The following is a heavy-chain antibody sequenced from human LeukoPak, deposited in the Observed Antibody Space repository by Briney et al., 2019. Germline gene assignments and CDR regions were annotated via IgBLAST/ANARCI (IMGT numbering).Heavy chain of an antibody. V-gene: IGHV3-30*04. D-gene: IGHD5-12*01. J-gene: IGHJ5*02. CDR2: ISNDGSKK. Sequence: PGGSLRLSCAASGFTFSSYALHWVRQAPGKGLEWVAVISNDGSKKDYADSVKGRFTISRDNAKKSLYLQMNSLRAEDTAVYYCARDRMTFSGYDTGCFDPWGQGTLVTVSS. CDR1: GFTFSSYA. CDR3: ARDRMTFSGYDTGCFDP.